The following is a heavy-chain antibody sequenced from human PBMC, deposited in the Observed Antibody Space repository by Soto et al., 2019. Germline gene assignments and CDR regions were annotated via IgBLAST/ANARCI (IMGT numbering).Heavy chain of an antibody. CDR2: INHSGST. D-gene: IGHD3-10*01. Sequence: TLSLTCAVYGGSFSGYYWSWIRQPPGKGLEWIGEINHSGSTNYNPSLKSRVTISVDTSKNQFSLKLSSVTAADTAVYYCARGNQYYYGSGSYYNNWFDPWGQGTLVTVSS. V-gene: IGHV4-34*01. CDR3: ARGNQYYYGSGSYYNNWFDP. J-gene: IGHJ5*02. CDR1: GGSFSGYY.